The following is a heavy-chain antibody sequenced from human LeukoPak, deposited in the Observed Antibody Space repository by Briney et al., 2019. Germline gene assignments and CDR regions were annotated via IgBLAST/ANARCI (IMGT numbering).Heavy chain of an antibody. CDR3: ARHAHNGWSDY. CDR1: GGSFSGYY. CDR2: INHSGST. J-gene: IGHJ4*02. Sequence: PSETLSLTCAVYGGSFSGYYWSWIRQPPGKGLEWIGEINHSGSTNYNPSLKSRVTISVDTSKIQFSLKLSSVTAADTAVYYCARHAHNGWSDYWGQGTLVTVSS. V-gene: IGHV4-34*01. D-gene: IGHD6-19*01.